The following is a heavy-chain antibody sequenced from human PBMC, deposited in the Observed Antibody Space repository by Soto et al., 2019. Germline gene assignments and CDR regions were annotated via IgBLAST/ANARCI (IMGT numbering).Heavy chain of an antibody. V-gene: IGHV3-53*01. Sequence: EVQLVESGGGLIQPGGSLRLSCAVSGFTVSNNYMSWVRQAPGKGLEGVSVIYSGGYTAYGDSVKGRFTISRDNSKNTINFQMKGRRADAPAVYYWGTAGGGGGYWGQGTLVTVSS. D-gene: IGHD3-10*01. CDR3: GTAGGGGGY. J-gene: IGHJ4*02. CDR2: IYSGGYT. CDR1: GFTVSNNY.